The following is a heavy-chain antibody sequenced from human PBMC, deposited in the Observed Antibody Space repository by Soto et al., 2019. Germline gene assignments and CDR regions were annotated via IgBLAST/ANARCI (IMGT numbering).Heavy chain of an antibody. CDR3: ARTMTTSGWFDP. Sequence: SETLSLTCAVSGGPITSGGSSWSWIRQPPGKGLEWIGYIYHSGGTYYNPSLKSRVTLSIDRTKKQFSLKLKSVTAADTAVYFCARTMTTSGWFDPWGQGTLVTVSS. D-gene: IGHD4-17*01. CDR2: IYHSGGT. CDR1: GGPITSGGSS. J-gene: IGHJ5*02. V-gene: IGHV4-30-2*01.